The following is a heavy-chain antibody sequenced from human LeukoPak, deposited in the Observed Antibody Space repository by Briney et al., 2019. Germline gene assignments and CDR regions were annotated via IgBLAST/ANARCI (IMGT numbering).Heavy chain of an antibody. CDR3: ARGGSYLSAFDI. CDR2: ISSSSSYI. CDR1: GFTVSSNY. J-gene: IGHJ3*02. Sequence: GGSLRLSCAASGFTVSSNYMNWVRQAPGKGLEWVSSISSSSSYIYYADSVKGRFTISRDNAKNSLYLQMNSLRAEDTAVYYCARGGSYLSAFDIWAKGQWSPSLQ. D-gene: IGHD1-26*01. V-gene: IGHV3-21*04.